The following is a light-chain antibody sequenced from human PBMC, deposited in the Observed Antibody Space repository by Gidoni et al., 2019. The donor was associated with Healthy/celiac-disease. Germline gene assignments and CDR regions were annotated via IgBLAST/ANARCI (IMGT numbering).Light chain of an antibody. V-gene: IGKV3-11*01. CDR3: QQRSNGRIT. J-gene: IGKJ5*01. CDR1: HRVSSY. Sequence: EIVLTQSPATLSLSPGESATLSCRASHRVSSYLAWYQQKPGQAPRLLNYDASNRATGIPARFSGSGSGTDFTLTISSLEPEDFAVYYCQQRSNGRITFGQGTRLEIK. CDR2: DAS.